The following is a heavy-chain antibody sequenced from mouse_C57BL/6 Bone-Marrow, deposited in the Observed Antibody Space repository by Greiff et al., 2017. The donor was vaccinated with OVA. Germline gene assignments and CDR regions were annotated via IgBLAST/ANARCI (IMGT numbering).Heavy chain of an antibody. V-gene: IGHV1-20*01. D-gene: IGHD2-4*01. CDR3: ARRGMITDWFAY. CDR1: GYSFTGYF. J-gene: IGHJ3*01. Sequence: EVQLQESGPELVKPGDSVKISCKASGYSFTGYFMNWVMQSHGKSLEWIGRINPYNGDTFYNQKFKGKATLTADKSSSTAYMQLSSLTSEDSAVYFCARRGMITDWFAYWGQGTLVTVSA. CDR2: INPYNGDT.